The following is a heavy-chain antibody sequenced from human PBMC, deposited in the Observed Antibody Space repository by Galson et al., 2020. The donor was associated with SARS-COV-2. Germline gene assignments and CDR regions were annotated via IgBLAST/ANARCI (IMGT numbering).Heavy chain of an antibody. V-gene: IGHV4-39*01. CDR2: IYYSESN. J-gene: IGHJ4*02. CDR1: GGSISSSSYY. Sequence: SETLSLTCTVSGGSISSSSYYWGWIRQTPGEGLEWIGSIYYSESNYYNPSLTSRVTMSVDTSKNQFSLKLSSVTAAVTAVYYCARQILTGYYSFYYFDYWGQGTLVTVSS. D-gene: IGHD3-9*01. CDR3: ARQILTGYYSFYYFDY.